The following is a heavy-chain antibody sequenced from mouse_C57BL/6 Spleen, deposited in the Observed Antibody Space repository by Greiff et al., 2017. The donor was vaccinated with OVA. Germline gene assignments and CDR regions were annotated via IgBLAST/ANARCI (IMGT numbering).Heavy chain of an antibody. Sequence: QVQLQQPGAELVMPGASVKLSCKASGYTFTSYWMHWVKQRPGQGLEWIGEIDPSDSYPNYNQKFKGKSTLTVDKSSSTAYMQLSSLTSEDSAVYYCAREGFAYWGQGTLVTVSA. CDR1: GYTFTSYW. CDR3: AREGFAY. CDR2: IDPSDSYP. J-gene: IGHJ3*01. V-gene: IGHV1-69*01.